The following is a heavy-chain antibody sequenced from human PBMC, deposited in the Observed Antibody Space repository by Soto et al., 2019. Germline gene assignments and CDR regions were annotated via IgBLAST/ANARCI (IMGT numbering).Heavy chain of an antibody. Sequence: GGSLRLSCAASGFICSSYDMSWVRQAPGKGLEWVSTILVDGRTFYVDSVKGRFTISRDSSKNTVYLQMNSLTAGDTALYYCAKDTANGGGDFDICGQGTMVTVSS. CDR2: ILVDGRT. V-gene: IGHV3-23*01. J-gene: IGHJ3*02. CDR1: GFICSSYD. CDR3: AKDTANGGGDFDI. D-gene: IGHD2-8*01.